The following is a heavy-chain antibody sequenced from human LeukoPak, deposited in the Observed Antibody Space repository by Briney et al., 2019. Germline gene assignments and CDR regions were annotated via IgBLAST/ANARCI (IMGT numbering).Heavy chain of an antibody. CDR1: GGSISSYY. Sequence: SETLSLTCTVPGGSISSYYWSWIRQPAGKGLEWIGRIYTSGSTNYNPSLKSRVTMSVDTSKNQFSLKLSSVTAADTAAYYCARANYGSGSYSAFDIWGQGTMVTVSS. D-gene: IGHD3-10*01. CDR3: ARANYGSGSYSAFDI. J-gene: IGHJ3*02. CDR2: IYTSGST. V-gene: IGHV4-4*07.